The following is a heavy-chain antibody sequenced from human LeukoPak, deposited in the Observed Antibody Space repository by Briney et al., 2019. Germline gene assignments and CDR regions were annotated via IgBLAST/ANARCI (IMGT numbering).Heavy chain of an antibody. CDR3: ARHASSYSSVPHGGDWFDP. V-gene: IGHV4-59*08. CDR1: GGSISSYY. CDR2: IYYSGST. Sequence: PSETLSLTCTVSGGSISSYYWSWIRQPPGKGLEWIGYIYYSGSTNYNPSLKSRVTISEDTSKNQFSLKLSSVTAADTAVYYCARHASSYSSVPHGGDWFDPWGQGTLVTVSS. J-gene: IGHJ5*02. D-gene: IGHD6-19*01.